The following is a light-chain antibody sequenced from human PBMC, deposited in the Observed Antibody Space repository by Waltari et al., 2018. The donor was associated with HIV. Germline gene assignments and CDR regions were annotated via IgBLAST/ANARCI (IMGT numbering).Light chain of an antibody. CDR3: GTWDSSLSLYV. CDR2: DNE. J-gene: IGLJ1*01. Sequence: QSVLTQPPSVSAAPGPKVTIPCSGANSNVATNFAPWYQQLPGRAPRLLIYDNEKRPSRIPDRFSAFKAGMSANLVITGLQIVDEADYYCGTWDSSLSLYVFGTGTTVAVL. CDR1: NSNVATNF. V-gene: IGLV1-51*01.